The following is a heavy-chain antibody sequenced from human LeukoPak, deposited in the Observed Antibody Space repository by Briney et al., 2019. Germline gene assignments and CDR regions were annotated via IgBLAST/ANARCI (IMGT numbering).Heavy chain of an antibody. V-gene: IGHV3-21*01. D-gene: IGHD2-2*01. Sequence: GGSLRLFCAASGFTFSSYSMNWVRQAPGKGLEWVSSISSSSSYIYYADSVKGRFTISRDNAKNSLYLQMNSLRAEDTAVYYCASSVVPAAVLDYWGQGTLVTVPS. CDR1: GFTFSSYS. CDR3: ASSVVPAAVLDY. J-gene: IGHJ4*02. CDR2: ISSSSSYI.